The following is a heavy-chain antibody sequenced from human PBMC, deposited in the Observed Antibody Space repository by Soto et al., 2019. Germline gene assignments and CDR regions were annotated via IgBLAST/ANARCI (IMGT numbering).Heavy chain of an antibody. J-gene: IGHJ4*02. CDR1: GFTFQKTW. CDR2: IKSKTDGGTT. D-gene: IGHD2-2*01. V-gene: IGHV3-15*01. CDR3: TTDVLGYCSSTSCYRNSNFDY. Sequence: AGGSPRISRVTPGFTFQKTWVSWVPPGPGEGVEWGGRIKSKTDGGTTDYAAPVKGRFTISRDDSKNTLYLQMNSLKTEDTAVYYCTTDVLGYCSSTSCYRNSNFDYWGQGTLVTVSS.